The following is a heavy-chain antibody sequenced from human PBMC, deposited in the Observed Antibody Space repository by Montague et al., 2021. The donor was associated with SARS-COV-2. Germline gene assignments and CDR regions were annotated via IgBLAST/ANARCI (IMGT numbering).Heavy chain of an antibody. CDR2: VSQSGKT. CDR1: GGSFSDYY. D-gene: IGHD3-10*01. CDR3: ARGKRSGAWRGGGRFYYYFMDV. J-gene: IGHJ6*02. Sequence: SETLSLTCAVFGGSFSDYYWSWIRQSPGKGLEWIGEVSQSGKTSYNPSLESRVSISLDTSKRQFFLKLDALTAADTAVFYCARGKRSGAWRGGGRFYYYFMDVWGQGTTVTVSS. V-gene: IGHV4-34*01.